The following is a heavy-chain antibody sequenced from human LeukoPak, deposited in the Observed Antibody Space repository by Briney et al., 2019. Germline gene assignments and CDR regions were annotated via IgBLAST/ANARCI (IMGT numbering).Heavy chain of an antibody. CDR1: GFTFSSYE. D-gene: IGHD5-18*01. CDR3: ARDEYSYGFYYYGMDV. Sequence: QPGGSLRLSCAASGFTFSSYEMNWVRQAPGKGLEWVSYISSSGSTIYYADSVKGRFTISRDNAKNPLYLQMNSLRAEDTAVYYCARDEYSYGFYYYGMDVWGQGTTVTVSS. CDR2: ISSSGSTI. J-gene: IGHJ6*02. V-gene: IGHV3-48*03.